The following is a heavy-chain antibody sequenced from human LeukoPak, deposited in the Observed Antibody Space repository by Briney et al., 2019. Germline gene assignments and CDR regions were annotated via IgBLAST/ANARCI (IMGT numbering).Heavy chain of an antibody. D-gene: IGHD3-10*01. Sequence: GESLKISCEGSGYRFTNYWIAWVRQMPGKGLEWMGIIHPGDSDTRYSPSFQGQVTISADKSINTAYLQWSSLKASDTAIYYCARRSGVGSGTYYIFDYWGQGTLVTVS. CDR2: IHPGDSDT. CDR1: GYRFTNYW. V-gene: IGHV5-51*01. J-gene: IGHJ4*02. CDR3: ARRSGVGSGTYYIFDY.